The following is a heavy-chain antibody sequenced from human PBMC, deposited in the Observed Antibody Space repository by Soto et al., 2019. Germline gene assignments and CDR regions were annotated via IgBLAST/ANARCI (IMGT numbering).Heavy chain of an antibody. CDR3: VTPRFDY. CDR2: INEDGSEK. J-gene: IGHJ4*02. V-gene: IGHV3-7*03. Sequence: EVQLVESGGGLVQPGGSLRLSCAASGFALSTYWMTWVRQAPGKGLEWVANINEDGSEKYHVDSVKDRFIVSRDNAKNSLYLQMNSLRVEDTAMYYCVTPRFDYWGQGTLVTVSS. CDR1: GFALSTYW. D-gene: IGHD1-20*01.